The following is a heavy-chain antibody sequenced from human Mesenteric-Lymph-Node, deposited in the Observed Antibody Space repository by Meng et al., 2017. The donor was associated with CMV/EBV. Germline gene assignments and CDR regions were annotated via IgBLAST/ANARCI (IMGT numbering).Heavy chain of an antibody. V-gene: IGHV1-3*01. J-gene: IGHJ4*02. CDR2: INAGNGNT. Sequence: SCKASGYTFTSYAMHWVRQAPGQRLEWMGWINAGNGNTKYSQKFQGRVTITRDTSASTAYMELSSLRSEDTAVYYCVRDEDGNYFDYWGQGTLVTVSS. CDR1: GYTFTSYA. CDR3: VRDEDGNYFDY.